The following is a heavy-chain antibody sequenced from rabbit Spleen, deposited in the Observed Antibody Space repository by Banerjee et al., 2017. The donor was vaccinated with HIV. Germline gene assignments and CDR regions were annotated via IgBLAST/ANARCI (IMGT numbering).Heavy chain of an antibody. Sequence: QEQLEESGGDLVKPEASLTLTCTASAFSFSTRYYMCWVRQAPGKGLEWIGCIDTGNTYTWYANWVNGRFTISKTSSTTVTLQMTSLTVADTATYFCARDTGSSFSSYGMDLWGPGTLVTVS. J-gene: IGHJ6*01. CDR3: ARDTGSSFSSYGMDL. CDR2: IDTGNTYT. V-gene: IGHV1S45*01. D-gene: IGHD8-1*01. CDR1: AFSFSTRYY.